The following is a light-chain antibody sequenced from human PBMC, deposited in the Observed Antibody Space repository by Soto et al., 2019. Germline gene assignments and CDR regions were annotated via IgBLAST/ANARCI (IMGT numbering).Light chain of an antibody. CDR3: QQSNTWPYT. CDR1: QSVSDN. V-gene: IGKV3-15*01. J-gene: IGKJ2*01. Sequence: EIVMTQSPATLSVSPGERVTLSCRASQSVSDNLAWYQQKPGQAPRLLIYGASTRATTTPARFSGSGSGTEFTLTISSLQYEDFAVYFCQQSNTWPYTFGQGTKLDIK. CDR2: GAS.